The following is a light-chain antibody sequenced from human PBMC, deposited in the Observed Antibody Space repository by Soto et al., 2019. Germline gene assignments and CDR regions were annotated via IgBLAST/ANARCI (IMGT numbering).Light chain of an antibody. Sequence: EILLTQSPATLSLSAGERATLSCIAIQSFSSNYIAWHQQKPGQAPRLLIYGASSRATGIPDRFSGSGSGTDFTLTINGLEPEDCAVYYCQQYASSPLTFGGGTKVDIK. CDR2: GAS. J-gene: IGKJ4*01. V-gene: IGKV3-20*01. CDR1: QSFSSNY. CDR3: QQYASSPLT.